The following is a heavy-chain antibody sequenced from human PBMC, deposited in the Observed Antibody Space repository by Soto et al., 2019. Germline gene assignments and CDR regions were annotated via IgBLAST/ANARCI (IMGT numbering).Heavy chain of an antibody. D-gene: IGHD3-3*01. J-gene: IGHJ5*02. CDR2: IYSGGST. Sequence: GGSLRLSCAASEISVSDNYMNWVRQAPGKGLEWVSVIYSGGSTHYADSVKGRFTISRDNSKNTLYLQMNSLKAEDTAVYYCVRDRSVTVFGVAGNWFDPWGQGTLVTVSS. CDR3: VRDRSVTVFGVAGNWFDP. V-gene: IGHV3-66*01. CDR1: EISVSDNY.